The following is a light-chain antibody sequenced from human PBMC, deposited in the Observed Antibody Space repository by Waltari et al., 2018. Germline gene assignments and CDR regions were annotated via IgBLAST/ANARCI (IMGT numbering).Light chain of an antibody. CDR3: QHYVRLPVS. V-gene: IGKV3-20*01. J-gene: IGKJ1*01. Sequence: EIVLTQSPGTLYLSPGERATLSCRASQSVGKFLACYQKKPGQAPRLLIYDASSRATGIPDRFSGSGFGTDFSLTISRLEPEDFAVYYCQHYVRLPVSFGQGTKVGIK. CDR2: DAS. CDR1: QSVGKF.